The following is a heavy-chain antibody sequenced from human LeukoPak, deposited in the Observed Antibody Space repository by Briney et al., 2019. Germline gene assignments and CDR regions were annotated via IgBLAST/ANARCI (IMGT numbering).Heavy chain of an antibody. CDR2: ISSSGSTI. CDR1: GFTFSDYY. J-gene: IGHJ3*02. V-gene: IGHV3-11*01. D-gene: IGHD3-22*01. Sequence: GGSLRLSCAASGFTFSDYYMSWIRQAPGKGLEWVSYISSSGSTIYYADSVKGRFTISRDDAKNSLYLQMNSLRAEDTAVYYCVRDPGYDSIGGRAFDIWGQGTMVTVSS. CDR3: VRDPGYDSIGGRAFDI.